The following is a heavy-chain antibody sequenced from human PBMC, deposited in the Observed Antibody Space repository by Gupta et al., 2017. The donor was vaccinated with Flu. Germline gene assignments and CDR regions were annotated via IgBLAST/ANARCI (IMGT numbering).Heavy chain of an antibody. V-gene: IGHV1-46*03. CDR3: GRGVSLFYGMDV. J-gene: IGHJ6*02. Sequence: VRQAPGQGPEWMGVISPSDGSISHAQKFQGRLTMTRDTSTSTVYMELSSLRSEDTAVFYCGRGVSLFYGMDVWGQGTTVTVSS. CDR2: ISPSDGSI.